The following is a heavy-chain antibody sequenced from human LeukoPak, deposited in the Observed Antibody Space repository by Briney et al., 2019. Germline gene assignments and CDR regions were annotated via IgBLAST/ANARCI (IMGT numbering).Heavy chain of an antibody. D-gene: IGHD2-2*01. V-gene: IGHV1-8*01. J-gene: IGHJ4*02. Sequence: ASVKVSCKASGYTFTSYDINWVRQATGQGLEWMGWMNPNSGNTGYAQKFQGRVTMTRNTSISTAYMELSSLRSEDTAVYYCARFGVVPAAIDYWGQGTLVTVSS. CDR1: GYTFTSYD. CDR3: ARFGVVPAAIDY. CDR2: MNPNSGNT.